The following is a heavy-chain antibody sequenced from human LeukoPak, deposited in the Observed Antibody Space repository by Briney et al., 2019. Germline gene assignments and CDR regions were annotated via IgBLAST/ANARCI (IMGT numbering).Heavy chain of an antibody. D-gene: IGHD3-3*01. CDR3: ARDSFGVVALDV. CDR1: GGSISSYY. Sequence: SSETLSLTCTVSGGSISSYYWSWIRQPPGKGLEWIGYIYYSGSTNYNPSLKSRVTISVDTSKNQFSLKLSSVTAADTAVYYCARDSFGVVALDVWGKGTTVTVSS. J-gene: IGHJ6*04. CDR2: IYYSGST. V-gene: IGHV4-59*01.